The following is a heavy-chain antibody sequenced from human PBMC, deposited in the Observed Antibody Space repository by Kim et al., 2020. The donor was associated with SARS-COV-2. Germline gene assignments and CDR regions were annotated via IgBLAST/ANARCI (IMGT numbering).Heavy chain of an antibody. Sequence: SETLSLTCTVSGGSISSSSYYWGWICQPPGKGLEWIGSIYYSGSTYYNPSLKSRVTISVDTSKNQFSLKLSSVTAADTAVYYCARVGGRNAAYGTVDYWGQGTLVTVSS. V-gene: IGHV4-39*07. CDR3: ARVGGRNAAYGTVDY. J-gene: IGHJ4*02. CDR1: GGSISSSSYY. D-gene: IGHD3-10*01. CDR2: IYYSGST.